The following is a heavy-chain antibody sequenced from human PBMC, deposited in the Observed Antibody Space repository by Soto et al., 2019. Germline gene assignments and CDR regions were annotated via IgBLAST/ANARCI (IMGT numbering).Heavy chain of an antibody. J-gene: IGHJ4*02. V-gene: IGHV3-11*01. CDR3: ARQRGYYDSSGLDH. D-gene: IGHD3-22*01. Sequence: GSLRLSFAASGFIFSDYYMTWIRQAPGKGLEWISYISTGGSTISYTDSVKGRFTISRDNAKNALYLQMNSLRAEDTAVYYCARQRGYYDSSGLDHWGQGTPVTVSS. CDR2: ISTGGSTI. CDR1: GFIFSDYY.